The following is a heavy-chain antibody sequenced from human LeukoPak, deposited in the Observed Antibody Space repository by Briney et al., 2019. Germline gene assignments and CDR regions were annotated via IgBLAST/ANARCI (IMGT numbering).Heavy chain of an antibody. CDR1: GFTFTSYS. V-gene: IGHV3-21*01. J-gene: IGHJ4*02. CDR3: ARDGSGYSYGRDLDY. CDR2: ISGSSSYI. Sequence: PGGSLRLSCAASGFTFTSYSMNWVRQAPGKGLEWVSSISGSSSYIYYADSMKGRFTISRDNAKNSLYLQMNSLRAEDTGVYYCARDGSGYSYGRDLDYWGQGTPVTVSS. D-gene: IGHD5-18*01.